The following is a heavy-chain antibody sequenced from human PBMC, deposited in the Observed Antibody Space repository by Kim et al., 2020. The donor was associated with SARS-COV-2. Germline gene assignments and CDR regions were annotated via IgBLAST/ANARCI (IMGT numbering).Heavy chain of an antibody. Sequence: GGSLRLSCVASGFTVSSNYMSWVRQAPGKGLEWVSVIYSGGSTYYADSVKGRFTISRDNSKNTLYLQMNSLRAEDTAVYYCARPHHSNPVSVDYYYYGMDVWGQGTTVTVSS. J-gene: IGHJ6*02. CDR3: ARPHHSNPVSVDYYYYGMDV. CDR2: IYSGGST. D-gene: IGHD4-4*01. CDR1: GFTVSSNY. V-gene: IGHV3-53*01.